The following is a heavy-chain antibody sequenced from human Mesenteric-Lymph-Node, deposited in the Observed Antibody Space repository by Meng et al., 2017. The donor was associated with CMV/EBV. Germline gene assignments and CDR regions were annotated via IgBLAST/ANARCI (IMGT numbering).Heavy chain of an antibody. D-gene: IGHD3-10*01. CDR3: AKDSHYGSVPFNY. CDR1: GFTFDDYA. J-gene: IGHJ4*02. V-gene: IGHV3-9*01. Sequence: SLKISCAASGFTFDDYAMHWVRQAPGKGLEWVSGISWNSGSIGYADSVKGRFTISRDNAKNSLYLQMNSLRAEDTALYYCAKDSHYGSVPFNYWGQGTLVTVSS. CDR2: ISWNSGSI.